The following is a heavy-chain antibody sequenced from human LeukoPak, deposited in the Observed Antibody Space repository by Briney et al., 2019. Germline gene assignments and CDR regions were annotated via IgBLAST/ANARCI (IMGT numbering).Heavy chain of an antibody. D-gene: IGHD3-3*01. CDR1: GGTFSSYA. Sequence: SVKGSCKASGGTFSSYAISWVRQAPGQGLEWMGGIIPIFGAANYAQKFQGRVTITADESTSTAYMELSSLRSEDTAVYYCASSLRFLEWPSPGFDYWGQGTLVTVPS. CDR2: IIPIFGAA. CDR3: ASSLRFLEWPSPGFDY. V-gene: IGHV1-69*01. J-gene: IGHJ4*02.